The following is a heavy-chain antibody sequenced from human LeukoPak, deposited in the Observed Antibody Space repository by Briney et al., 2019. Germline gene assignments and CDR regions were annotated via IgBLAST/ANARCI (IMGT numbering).Heavy chain of an antibody. CDR1: GYTFTSYD. CDR2: MNPNSGNT. J-gene: IGHJ4*02. Sequence: GASVRVSCKASGYTFTSYDINWVRQATGQGLEWMGWMNPNSGNTGYAQKFQGRVTMTRNTSISTAYMELSSVTAADTAVYYCARLLVYCSSTSCYRNDYWGQGTLVTVSS. V-gene: IGHV1-8*01. D-gene: IGHD2-2*01. CDR3: ARLLVYCSSTSCYRNDY.